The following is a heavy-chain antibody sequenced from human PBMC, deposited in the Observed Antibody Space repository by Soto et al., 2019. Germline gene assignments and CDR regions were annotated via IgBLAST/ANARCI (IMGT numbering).Heavy chain of an antibody. CDR3: ASWLEREHAYDL. Sequence: DVQLVASGGGLIQPVGSLRLSCAALGLTVRGKKYITWVRQAPGKGLEWVSALYDVDGTYYADSAKGRFTISGDNSNNIIYLHMNSMGPDDTAVYYCASWLEREHAYDLWGLGTMVTVYS. J-gene: IGHJ3*01. V-gene: IGHV3-53*01. D-gene: IGHD1-1*01. CDR2: LYDVDGT. CDR1: GLTVRGKKY.